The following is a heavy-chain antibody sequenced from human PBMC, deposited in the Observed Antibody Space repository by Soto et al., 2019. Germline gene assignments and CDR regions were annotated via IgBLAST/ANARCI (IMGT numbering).Heavy chain of an antibody. CDR1: GGTFSSYA. CDR3: ERGLDTAMVTPYGMDV. Sequence: QVQLVQSGAEVKKPGSSVKVSCKASGGTFSSYAISWVRQAPGQGLEWMGGIIPIFGTANYAQKFQGRVTITADESTSTAYMELSSMRSEDTDVYYCERGLDTAMVTPYGMDVWGQGTTVTVSS. V-gene: IGHV1-69*01. D-gene: IGHD5-18*01. CDR2: IIPIFGTA. J-gene: IGHJ6*02.